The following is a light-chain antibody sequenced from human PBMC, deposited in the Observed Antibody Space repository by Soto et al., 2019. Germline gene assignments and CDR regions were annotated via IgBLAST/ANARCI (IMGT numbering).Light chain of an antibody. V-gene: IGLV1-40*01. Sequence: QSVLTQPPSVSGAPGQRVTISCTGSSSNIGAGYDVHWYQQLPGTAPKLLIYGNSNRPSGVPDRFSGSKSGTSASLAITGLQAEDEADYYCQSYDSSGVVFGGGTKLTV. CDR1: SSNIGAGYD. CDR2: GNS. J-gene: IGLJ2*01. CDR3: QSYDSSGVV.